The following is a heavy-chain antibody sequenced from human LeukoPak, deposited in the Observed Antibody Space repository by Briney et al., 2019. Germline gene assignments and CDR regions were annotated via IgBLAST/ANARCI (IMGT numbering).Heavy chain of an antibody. V-gene: IGHV1-2*02. J-gene: IGHJ4*02. Sequence: EASVKVSCKASGYTFTGYYMHWVRQAPGQGLEWMGWINPNSGGTNYVQKFQGRVTMTRDTSISTAYMELSRLRSDDTAVYYCARVAIESITMVRPLAYWGQGTLVTVSS. CDR1: GYTFTGYY. D-gene: IGHD3-10*01. CDR2: INPNSGGT. CDR3: ARVAIESITMVRPLAY.